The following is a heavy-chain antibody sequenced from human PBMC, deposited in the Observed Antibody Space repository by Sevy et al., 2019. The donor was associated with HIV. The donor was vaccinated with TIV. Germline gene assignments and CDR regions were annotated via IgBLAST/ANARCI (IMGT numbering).Heavy chain of an antibody. CDR3: AKDSFQHSSGWSDYYYYYGMDV. V-gene: IGHV3-43*01. CDR2: ISWDGGST. CDR1: GFTFDDYT. D-gene: IGHD6-19*01. J-gene: IGHJ6*02. Sequence: GGSLRLSCAASGFTFDDYTMHWVRQAPGKGLEWVSLISWDGGSTYYADSVKGRFTISRDNSKNSLYLQMNSLRTEDTALYYCAKDSFQHSSGWSDYYYYYGMDVWGQGTTVTVSS.